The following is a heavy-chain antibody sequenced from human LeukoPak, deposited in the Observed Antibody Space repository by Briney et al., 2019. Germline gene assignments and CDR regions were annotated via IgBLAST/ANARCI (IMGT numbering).Heavy chain of an antibody. Sequence: SVKVSCKASGYTFTGYYMHWVRQAPGQGLEWMGWINPIFGTANYAQKFQGRVTITADESTSTAYMELSSLRSEDTAVYYCARGGGLLWFGELPYFDYWGQGTLVTVSS. D-gene: IGHD3-10*01. J-gene: IGHJ4*02. CDR2: INPIFGTA. CDR1: GYTFTGYY. CDR3: ARGGGLLWFGELPYFDY. V-gene: IGHV1-69*13.